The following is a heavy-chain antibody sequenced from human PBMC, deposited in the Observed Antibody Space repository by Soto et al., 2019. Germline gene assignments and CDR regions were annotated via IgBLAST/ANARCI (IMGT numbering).Heavy chain of an antibody. Sequence: EVQLLESGGGLVQPGGSLRLSCTASGFSFSVYTMSWVRQAPGKGLEWVSGISGSGDRTNYADSVKGRFTISRDNSKKTLYLQVDSLRAEDTAVYYCATTTMQAVLVVPNSRPFEIWGQGTMVTVSS. V-gene: IGHV3-23*01. J-gene: IGHJ3*02. CDR2: ISGSGDRT. CDR1: GFSFSVYT. CDR3: ATTTMQAVLVVPNSRPFEI. D-gene: IGHD2-15*01.